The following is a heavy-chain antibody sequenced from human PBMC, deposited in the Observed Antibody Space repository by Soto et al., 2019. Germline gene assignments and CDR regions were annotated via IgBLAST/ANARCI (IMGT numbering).Heavy chain of an antibody. J-gene: IGHJ6*03. D-gene: IGHD2-15*01. CDR1: GGSISNYY. V-gene: IGHV4-59*01. CDR2: IFYSGTT. Sequence: SETLSLTCTVSGGSISNYYWSWIRQPPGKGLEWIGTIFYSGTTKYNPSLKSRVTISEDTSKNQFSLKLSSVTAADTAFYYCARVGVVPDTFFNSYYMDVWGKGTTVTVSS. CDR3: ARVGVVPDTFFNSYYMDV.